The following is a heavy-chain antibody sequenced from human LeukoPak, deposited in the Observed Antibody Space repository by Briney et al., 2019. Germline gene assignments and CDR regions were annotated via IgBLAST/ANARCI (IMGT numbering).Heavy chain of an antibody. Sequence: GGSLRLSCAASGFTFSSYAMSWVRQAPGKGLEWVSAISGSGGSTYYADSVKGRFTISRDNSKNTLYLQMNSLRAEDTAVYYCAKDDNYSSGPFGCFDYWGQGTLVTVSS. V-gene: IGHV3-23*01. J-gene: IGHJ4*02. CDR2: ISGSGGST. CDR1: GFTFSSYA. D-gene: IGHD3-22*01. CDR3: AKDDNYSSGPFGCFDY.